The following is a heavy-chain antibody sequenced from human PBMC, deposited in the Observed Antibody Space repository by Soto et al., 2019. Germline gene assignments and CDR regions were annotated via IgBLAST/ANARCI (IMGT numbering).Heavy chain of an antibody. CDR3: AASCVACGGFNYYGMDV. CDR1: GGSISSYY. D-gene: IGHD2-21*01. CDR2: IYYSGTT. V-gene: IGHV4-59*06. J-gene: IGHJ6*02. Sequence: SETLSLTCTVSGGSISSYYWSWIRQPPGKGLEWIGYIYYSGTTYYNPSLKSRVTISVDTSKNQFSLKLSSVTAADTAVYYCAASCVACGGFNYYGMDVWGQGTTVTVSS.